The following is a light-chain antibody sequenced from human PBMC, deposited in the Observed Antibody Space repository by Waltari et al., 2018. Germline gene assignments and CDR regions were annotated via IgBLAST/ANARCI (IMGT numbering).Light chain of an antibody. CDR2: ETS. CDR1: QSIDTW. CDR3: QHYTSYPYT. V-gene: IGKV1-5*03. Sequence: DIQMTQSPSTLSASVADSVTITCRASQSIDTWLAWYQQKPGKPPKLLIYETSILENGVPSRFSGSGSGTEFTLTISSLQPDDFATDYCQHYTSYPYTFGQGTKLEVK. J-gene: IGKJ2*01.